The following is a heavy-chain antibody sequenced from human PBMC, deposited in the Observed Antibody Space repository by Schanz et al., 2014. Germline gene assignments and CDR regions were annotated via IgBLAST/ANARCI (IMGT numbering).Heavy chain of an antibody. J-gene: IGHJ4*02. V-gene: IGHV3-11*05. D-gene: IGHD3-9*01. CDR1: GFTFSDYY. CDR3: AKQIHYDILTVTRN. CDR2: ISSSSSYI. Sequence: QVQMVESGGGLVKPGGSLRLSCAASGFTFSDYYMSWIRQAPGKGLEWVSSISSSSSYIYYADSVKGRFTISRDNSKNTLYLQMNSLRAEDTAVYYCAKQIHYDILTVTRNCGQGTLVTDSS.